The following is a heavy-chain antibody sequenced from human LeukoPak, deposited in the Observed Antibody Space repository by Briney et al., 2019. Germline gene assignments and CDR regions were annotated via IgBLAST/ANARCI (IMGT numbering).Heavy chain of an antibody. CDR1: GGSISAYY. V-gene: IGHV4-59*01. D-gene: IGHD2-15*01. CDR3: ARASWAYSPFDF. J-gene: IGHJ4*02. Sequence: SETLSLTCTVSGGSISAYYWNWIRQPPGKGLEWIGYIDNTGGTTYNPSLKSRLTISVDTPKNQFSLKVNSVTAADTAVYYCARASWAYSPFDFWGQGNLVTVSS. CDR2: IDNTGGT.